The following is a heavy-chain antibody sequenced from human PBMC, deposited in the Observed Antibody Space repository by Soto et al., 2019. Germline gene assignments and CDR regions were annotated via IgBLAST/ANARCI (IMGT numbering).Heavy chain of an antibody. V-gene: IGHV4-61*01. Sequence: QVQLQESGPGLVKPSETLSLTCSVSGGSVTSGSYYWSWIRQPPGKGLEWIGYIYSSGGTSYNPSLKIRVTISVDTSKNQFSLKLTSVTAADTAVYYCARDGDGYNNWGQGTLVTVSS. D-gene: IGHD5-12*01. CDR3: ARDGDGYNN. CDR2: IYSSGGT. J-gene: IGHJ4*02. CDR1: GGSVTSGSYY.